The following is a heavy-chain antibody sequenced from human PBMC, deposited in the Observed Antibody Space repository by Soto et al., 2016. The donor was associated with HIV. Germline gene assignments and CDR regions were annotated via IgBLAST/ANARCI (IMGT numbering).Heavy chain of an antibody. V-gene: IGHV3-74*01. J-gene: IGHJ5*02. CDR2: INSDGSST. CDR1: GFTFSSYW. D-gene: IGHD3-10*01. CDR3: ARAGGSGIRSWTHHNNWFDP. Sequence: EVQLVESGGGLVQPGGSLRLSCAASGFTFSSYWMHWVRQAPGKGLVWVSRINSDGSSTSYADSVKGRFTISRDNAKNTLYLQMNSLRAEDTAVYYCARAGGSGIRSWTHHNNWFDPWGQGTLVTVSS.